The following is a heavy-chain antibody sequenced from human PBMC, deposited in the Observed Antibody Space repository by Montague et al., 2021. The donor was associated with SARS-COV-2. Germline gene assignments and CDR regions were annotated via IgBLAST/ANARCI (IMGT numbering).Heavy chain of an antibody. V-gene: IGHV4-4*02. CDR1: GGSISSSNW. D-gene: IGHD3-10*01. Sequence: SETLSLTCAVSGGSISSSNWWSWVRQPPGKGLEWIGEIYHSGSTKYNPPLKSRVTISVDKSKNQFSLKLSSVTAADTAVYYCASRGAGWFGSNPERFDHWGQGPLVTVSS. J-gene: IGHJ4*02. CDR3: ASRGAGWFGSNPERFDH. CDR2: IYHSGST.